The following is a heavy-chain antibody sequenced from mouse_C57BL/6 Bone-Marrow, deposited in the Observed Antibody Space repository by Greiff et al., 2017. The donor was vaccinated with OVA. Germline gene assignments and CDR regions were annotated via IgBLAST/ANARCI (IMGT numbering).Heavy chain of an antibody. CDR3: ASWGLACLFAY. D-gene: IGHD3-3*01. CDR1: GYTFTSYW. CDR2: IDPSDSYT. Sequence: VQLQQPGAELVRPGTSVKLSCTASGYTFTSYWMHWVKQRPGQGLEWIGVIDPSDSYTNYNQNVKGKATLTVDTSSSTAYMQLSRLTSKDTAVYYCASWGLACLFAYWGQGTLVTVSA. J-gene: IGHJ3*01. V-gene: IGHV1-59*01.